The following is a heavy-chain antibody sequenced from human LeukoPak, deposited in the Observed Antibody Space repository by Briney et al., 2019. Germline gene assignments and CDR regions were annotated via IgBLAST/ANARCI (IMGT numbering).Heavy chain of an antibody. CDR2: IYSTSSYI. V-gene: IGHV3-21*01. CDR1: GFTFSSYS. Sequence: PGGSLRLSCAASGFTFSSYSMNWVRQAPGKGLEWVSSIYSTSSYIYYADSVKGRFTISRDNSKNTLYLQMNSLRADDTAVYYCARDGRNYYDRSGYYSALAYWGQGTLVTVSS. CDR3: ARDGRNYYDRSGYYSALAY. D-gene: IGHD3-22*01. J-gene: IGHJ4*02.